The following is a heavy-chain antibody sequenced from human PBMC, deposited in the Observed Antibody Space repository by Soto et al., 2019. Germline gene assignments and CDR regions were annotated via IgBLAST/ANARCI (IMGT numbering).Heavy chain of an antibody. Sequence: GGSLRLSCAASGFTFNTYWMTWVRQAPGQGLEWVANIKPDGSETYYLDSVKGRFTISRDSARDSVYLQMNVLRAEDTALYYCGTFGTPAAIDYWGRGTLVTVSS. CDR2: IKPDGSET. CDR1: GFTFNTYW. D-gene: IGHD2-2*01. CDR3: GTFGTPAAIDY. V-gene: IGHV3-7*01. J-gene: IGHJ4*02.